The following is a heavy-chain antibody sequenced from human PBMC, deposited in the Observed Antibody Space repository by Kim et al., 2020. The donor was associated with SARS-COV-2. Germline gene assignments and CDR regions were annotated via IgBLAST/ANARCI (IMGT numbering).Heavy chain of an antibody. Sequence: GGSLRLSCAASGFTFSSYSMNWVRQAPGKGLEWVSSISSSSSYIYYADSVKGRFTISRDNAKNSLYLQMNSLRAEDTAVYYCARQHDLDIVVVTGIPGEDAFDICGQGTMVTVSS. D-gene: IGHD2-21*02. CDR3: ARQHDLDIVVVTGIPGEDAFDI. V-gene: IGHV3-21*01. CDR1: GFTFSSYS. CDR2: ISSSSSYI. J-gene: IGHJ3*02.